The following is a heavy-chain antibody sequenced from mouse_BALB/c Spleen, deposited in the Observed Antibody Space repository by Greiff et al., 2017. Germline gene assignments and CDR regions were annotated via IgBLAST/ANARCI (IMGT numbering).Heavy chain of an antibody. D-gene: IGHD1-1*01. CDR2: IYPGDGDT. CDR3: ARSGYYYGSSSFAY. CDR1: GYAFSSYW. V-gene: IGHV1-80*01. Sequence: QVQLQQSGAELVRPGSSVKISCKASGYAFSSYWMNWVKQRPGQGLEWIGQIYPGDGDTNYNGKFKGKATLTADKSSSTAYMQLSSLTSEDSAVYFCARSGYYYGSSSFAYWGQGTLVTVSA. J-gene: IGHJ3*01.